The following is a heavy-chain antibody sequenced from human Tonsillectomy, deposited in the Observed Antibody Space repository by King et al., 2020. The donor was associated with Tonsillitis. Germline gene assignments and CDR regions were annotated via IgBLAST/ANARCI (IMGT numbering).Heavy chain of an antibody. CDR3: ARDPYGDLPFDY. D-gene: IGHD4-17*01. V-gene: IGHV4-59*01. Sequence: VQLQESGPGLVKPSETLSLTCTVSGGSISSYYRSWIRQPPGKGLEWIGYIYYSGSTNYNPSLKSRVTISVDTSKNQFSLKLSSVTAADTAVYYCARDPYGDLPFDYWGQGTLVTVSS. J-gene: IGHJ4*02. CDR2: IYYSGST. CDR1: GGSISSYY.